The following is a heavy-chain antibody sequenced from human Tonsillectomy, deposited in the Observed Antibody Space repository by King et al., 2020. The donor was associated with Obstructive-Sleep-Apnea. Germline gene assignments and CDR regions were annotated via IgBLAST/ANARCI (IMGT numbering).Heavy chain of an antibody. D-gene: IGHD2-15*01. CDR2: ISDDGSNK. Sequence: VQLVESGGGVVQPGRSLRLSCAASTFTFSNYAMHWVRQAPGKGLEWVAVISDDGSNKNYADSVKGRFTISRDNSQNTLYLQMNSLRAEDTAVFYCARDPLSRSGGSCFDYWGQGTLVTVSS. CDR1: TFTFSNYA. J-gene: IGHJ4*02. CDR3: ARDPLSRSGGSCFDY. V-gene: IGHV3-30*04.